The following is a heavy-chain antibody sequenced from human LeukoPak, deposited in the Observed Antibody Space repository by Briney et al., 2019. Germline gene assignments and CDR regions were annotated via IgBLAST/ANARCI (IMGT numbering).Heavy chain of an antibody. CDR2: IYSSGST. CDR1: GGSISSYY. CDR3: ARVNMVRGVIRVHYGMDV. J-gene: IGHJ6*02. D-gene: IGHD3-10*01. Sequence: SETLSLTCTVSGGSISSYYWSWIRQPPGKGLEWIGYIYSSGSTNYNPSLKSRVAISVDTSKNQFSLKLSSVTAADTAVYYCARVNMVRGVIRVHYGMDVWGQGTTVTVSS. V-gene: IGHV4-59*01.